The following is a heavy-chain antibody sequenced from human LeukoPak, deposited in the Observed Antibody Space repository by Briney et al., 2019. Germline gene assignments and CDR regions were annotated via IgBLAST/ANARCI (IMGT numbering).Heavy chain of an antibody. CDR3: ARGRLTAFYGMDV. D-gene: IGHD7-27*01. Sequence: GGSLRLSCAASGFTFSSYAMSWVRQAPGKGLEWVSAISGSGGSTYYADSVKGRFTISRDNSKNTLYLQMNSLRVEDTAVYYCARGRLTAFYGMDVWGQGTTVTVSS. J-gene: IGHJ6*02. V-gene: IGHV3-23*01. CDR1: GFTFSSYA. CDR2: ISGSGGST.